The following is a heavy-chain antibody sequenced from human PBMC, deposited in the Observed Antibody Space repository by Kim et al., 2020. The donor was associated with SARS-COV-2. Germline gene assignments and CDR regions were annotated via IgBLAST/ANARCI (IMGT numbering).Heavy chain of an antibody. V-gene: IGHV3-48*03. J-gene: IGHJ3*02. Sequence: GGSLRLSCAASSYSFSIYEMNWVRQAPGKGLEWLSYISNTGDTVYYADSVEGRFTISRDNGKNSLYLQLDSLRVEDTAVYYCALIMPREDSFNIWGQGTRVTVSS. CDR3: ALIMPREDSFNI. CDR2: ISNTGDTV. CDR1: SYSFSIYE. D-gene: IGHD2-2*01.